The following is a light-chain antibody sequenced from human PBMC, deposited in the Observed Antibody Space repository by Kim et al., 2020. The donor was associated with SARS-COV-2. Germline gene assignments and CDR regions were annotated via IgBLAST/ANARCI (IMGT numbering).Light chain of an antibody. V-gene: IGKV3-11*01. CDR2: DAS. Sequence: PGETATLSCRASQYIGDWLAWYQQRPGQAPRLIICDASNRAPGIPARVSGSGSGTDFTLTIRSLEPEDLGVYYCQQRRDWPLTFGGGTKVDIK. J-gene: IGKJ4*01. CDR1: QYIGDW. CDR3: QQRRDWPLT.